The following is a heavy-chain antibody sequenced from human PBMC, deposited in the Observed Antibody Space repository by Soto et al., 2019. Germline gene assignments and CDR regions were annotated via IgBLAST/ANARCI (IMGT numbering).Heavy chain of an antibody. CDR2: INPNSGGT. D-gene: IGHD3-3*01. CDR3: ARGQITIFGVVRDNYYYGMDV. Sequence: ASVKVSCKASGYTFTGYYMHWVRQAPGQGLEWMGWINPNSGGTNYAQKFQGWVTMTRDTSISTAYMELSRLRSDDTAVYYCARGQITIFGVVRDNYYYGMDVWGQGTTVTVSS. CDR1: GYTFTGYY. J-gene: IGHJ6*02. V-gene: IGHV1-2*04.